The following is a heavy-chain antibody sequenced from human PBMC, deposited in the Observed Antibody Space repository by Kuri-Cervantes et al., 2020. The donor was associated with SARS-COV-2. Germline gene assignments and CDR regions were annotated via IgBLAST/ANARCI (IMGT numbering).Heavy chain of an antibody. J-gene: IGHJ3*02. D-gene: IGHD3-9*01. Sequence: SQTLSLTCAVYGGSFSGYYWSWIRQPAGKGLEWIGRIYTSGSTNYNPSLKSRVTMSVDTSKNQFSLKLSSVTAADTAVYYCARERYFDWLLLADDAFDIWGQGTMVTVSS. CDR1: GGSFSGYY. V-gene: IGHV4-4*07. CDR3: ARERYFDWLLLADDAFDI. CDR2: IYTSGST.